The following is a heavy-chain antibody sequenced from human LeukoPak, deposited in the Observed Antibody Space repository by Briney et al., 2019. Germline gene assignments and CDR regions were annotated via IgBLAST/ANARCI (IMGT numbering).Heavy chain of an antibody. D-gene: IGHD4-17*01. Sequence: ASVKVSCKASGYTFTSYGISWARQAPGQGLEWMGWISAYNGNTNYAQKLQGRVTMTTDTSTSTAYMELRSLRSDDTAVYYCARDNYGDYRTYYYYYGMDVWGQGTTVTVSS. J-gene: IGHJ6*02. CDR2: ISAYNGNT. CDR3: ARDNYGDYRTYYYYYGMDV. V-gene: IGHV1-18*01. CDR1: GYTFTSYG.